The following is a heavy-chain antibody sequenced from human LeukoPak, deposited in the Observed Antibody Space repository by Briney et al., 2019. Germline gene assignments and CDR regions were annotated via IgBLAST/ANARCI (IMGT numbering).Heavy chain of an antibody. D-gene: IGHD4-17*01. V-gene: IGHV3-23*01. Sequence: GESLRLSCAASGLTFSNYAMTWVRQAPGKGLEWISSITGRGGTSYTDSVKGRFTVYRDNSKNTLYLQMNSLRVGDTALYYCAKDPNGDYVGAFDSWGQGTMVTVSS. CDR2: ITGRGGT. CDR1: GLTFSNYA. J-gene: IGHJ3*01. CDR3: AKDPNGDYVGAFDS.